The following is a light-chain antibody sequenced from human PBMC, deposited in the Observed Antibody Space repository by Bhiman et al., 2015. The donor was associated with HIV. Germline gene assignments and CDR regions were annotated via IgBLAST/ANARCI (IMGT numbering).Light chain of an antibody. CDR2: RNN. CDR3: ATWDSSLSAEV. V-gene: IGLV1-44*01. Sequence: QSVLTQPPSASGTPGQTVIILCSGGMSDIGGNTVNWYQQFPGMAPKLLIYRNNQRPSGIPDRFSASKSGTSATLGITGLQTGDEADYYCATWDSSLSAEVFGGGTKLTVL. CDR1: MSDIGGNT. J-gene: IGLJ2*01.